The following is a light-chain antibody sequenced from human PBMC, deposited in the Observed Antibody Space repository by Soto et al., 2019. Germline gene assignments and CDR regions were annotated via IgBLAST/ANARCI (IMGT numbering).Light chain of an antibody. CDR2: DAS. J-gene: IGKJ4*01. CDR1: QSVSSY. V-gene: IGKV3-11*01. CDR3: QQRSNWLT. Sequence: EIVLTQSPGTLSLSPGERATLSCRASQSVSSYVAWYQQKPGQAPRLLIYDASNRATGIPARFSGSGSGTDFTLTISSLEPEDFAVYYCQQRSNWLTFGGGTKVDTK.